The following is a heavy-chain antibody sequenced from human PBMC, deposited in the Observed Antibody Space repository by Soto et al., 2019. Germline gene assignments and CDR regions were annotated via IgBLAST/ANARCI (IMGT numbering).Heavy chain of an antibody. D-gene: IGHD3-22*01. J-gene: IGHJ6*04. CDR1: GGSFSNYG. Sequence: QVQVVQSGAEVKKPGSSVKVSCKASGGSFSNYGISWVRQAPRHWLECLGGILPVFGSPHYAQKFQDRVTITADEATSTVDMAVRSLTAEDTAEYYRARGDATKIIVTTYSGLEVWGKGNTVTVS. CDR3: ARGDATKIIVTTYSGLEV. V-gene: IGHV1-69*12. CDR2: ILPVFGSP.